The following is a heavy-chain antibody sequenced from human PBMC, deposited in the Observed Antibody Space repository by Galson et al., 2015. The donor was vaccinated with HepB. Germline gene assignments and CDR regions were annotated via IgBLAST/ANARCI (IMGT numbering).Heavy chain of an antibody. J-gene: IGHJ4*02. CDR3: ARTTPDYGDSFDY. D-gene: IGHD4-17*01. CDR1: GFTFSSYS. CDR2: ISSSSSTI. Sequence: SLRLSCAASGFTFSSYSMNWVRQAPGKGLEWVSYISSSSSTIYYADSVKGRFTISRDNAKNSLYLQMNSLRAEDTAVYYCARTTPDYGDSFDYWGQGTLVTVSS. V-gene: IGHV3-48*01.